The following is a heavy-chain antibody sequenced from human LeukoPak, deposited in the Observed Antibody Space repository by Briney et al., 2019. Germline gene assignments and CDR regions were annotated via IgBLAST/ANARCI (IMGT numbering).Heavy chain of an antibody. Sequence: GGSLRLSCAASGFISSSYWMSWVRQAPGKGLEWVGRIKSKTDGGTTDYAAPVKGRFTISRDDSKNTVYLQMNSLKTEDTAVYYCTTVCCGGDSAHYWGQGTLVTVSS. V-gene: IGHV3-15*01. CDR3: TTVCCGGDSAHY. J-gene: IGHJ4*02. D-gene: IGHD2-21*02. CDR2: IKSKTDGGTT. CDR1: GFISSSYW.